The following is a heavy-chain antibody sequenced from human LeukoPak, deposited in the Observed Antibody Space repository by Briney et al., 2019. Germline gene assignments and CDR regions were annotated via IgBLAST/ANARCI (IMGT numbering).Heavy chain of an antibody. Sequence: SETLSLTCTVSGGSISISNYLWGWIRQPPGKGLERIGSIHYSGSTYYNPSLKSRVTTSVDTSKNQFSLKLSSVTAADTAVYYCARYLNMATTFYFDQWGQGTLVTVSS. D-gene: IGHD5-24*01. V-gene: IGHV4-39*01. CDR2: IHYSGST. J-gene: IGHJ4*02. CDR1: GGSISISNYL. CDR3: ARYLNMATTFYFDQ.